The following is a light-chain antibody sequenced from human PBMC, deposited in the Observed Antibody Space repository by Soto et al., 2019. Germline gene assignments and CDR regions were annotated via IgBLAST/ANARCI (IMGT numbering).Light chain of an antibody. V-gene: IGLV2-14*01. CDR3: SSYTRSSTLYV. Sequence: QSALTQPASVSGSPGQSITISCTGTSSDVGAYNFVSWYQHHPGRAPKLIIYEVTIRPSGVSNRFSGSKSGNTASLTISGLQAEDEADYYCSSYTRSSTLYVFGSGTKLTVL. CDR2: EVT. CDR1: SSDVGAYNF. J-gene: IGLJ1*01.